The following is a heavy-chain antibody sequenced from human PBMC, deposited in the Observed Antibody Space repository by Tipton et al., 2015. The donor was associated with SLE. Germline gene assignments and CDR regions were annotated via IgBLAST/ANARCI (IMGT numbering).Heavy chain of an antibody. CDR2: IYSSGST. CDR3: ARVTIAAAGKSLYYFDY. CDR1: GASISSDSYY. Sequence: GASISSDSYYWSWIRQPAGKGMEWIGHIYSSGSTNYNPSLKSRVTNYNPSLRSRVTISVDTSKNQFSLNLRSVTAADTAVYYCARVTIAAAGKSLYYFDYWGQGTLVTVSS. D-gene: IGHD6-13*01. J-gene: IGHJ4*02. V-gene: IGHV4-61*09.